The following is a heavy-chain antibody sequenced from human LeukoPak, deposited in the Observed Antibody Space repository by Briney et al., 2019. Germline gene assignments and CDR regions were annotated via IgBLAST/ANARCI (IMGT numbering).Heavy chain of an antibody. V-gene: IGHV1-69*13. J-gene: IGHJ3*02. Sequence: SVKVSCKASGGTFSSYAISWVRQAPGQGLEWMGGIIPIFGTANYAQKFQGRVTITADESTSTAYMELSSLRSEDTAVYYCARDRPLSPDAFDIWGQGTMVTVSS. CDR2: IIPIFGTA. CDR1: GGTFSSYA. CDR3: ARDRPLSPDAFDI.